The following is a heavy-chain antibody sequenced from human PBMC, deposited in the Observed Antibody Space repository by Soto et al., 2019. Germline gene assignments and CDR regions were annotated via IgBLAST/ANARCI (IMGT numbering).Heavy chain of an antibody. CDR2: IWYDGSNK. CDR3: AREADYYGSGSYYRALGY. J-gene: IGHJ4*02. CDR1: GFTFSSYG. Sequence: QVQLVESGGGVVQPGRSLRLSCAASGFTFSSYGMHWVRQAPGKGLEWVAVIWYDGSNKYYADSVKGRFTISRDNSKNTLYLQMNSLRAEDTAVYYCAREADYYGSGSYYRALGYWGQGTLVTVSS. D-gene: IGHD3-10*01. V-gene: IGHV3-33*01.